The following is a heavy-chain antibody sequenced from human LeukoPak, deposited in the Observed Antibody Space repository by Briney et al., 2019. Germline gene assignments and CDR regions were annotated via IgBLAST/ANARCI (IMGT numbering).Heavy chain of an antibody. J-gene: IGHJ4*02. D-gene: IGHD3-22*01. CDR2: ISGSGGST. CDR1: GFTFSSYG. CDR3: AKRGGAYYYDSSGYYYPSDYYFDY. V-gene: IGHV3-23*01. Sequence: GGSLRLSCAASGFTFSSYGMSWVRQAPGKGLEWVSAISGSGGSTYYADSVKGRFTISRDNSKNTLYLQMNSLRAEDTAVYYCAKRGGAYYYDSSGYYYPSDYYFDYWGQGTLVTVSS.